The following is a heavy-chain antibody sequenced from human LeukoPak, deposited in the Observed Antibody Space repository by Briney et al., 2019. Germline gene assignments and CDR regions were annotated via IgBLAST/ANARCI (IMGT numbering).Heavy chain of an antibody. Sequence: GGSLRLSCAASGFTFSDYYMSWIRQAPGKGLEWVSYISSSSSTIYYADSVKGRFTISRDNAKNSLYLQMNSLRAEDTAVYYCARDSTAYYDFLGQLYAFDIWGQGTMVTVSS. V-gene: IGHV3-11*04. CDR1: GFTFSDYY. CDR3: ARDSTAYYDFLGQLYAFDI. CDR2: ISSSSSTI. J-gene: IGHJ3*02. D-gene: IGHD3-3*01.